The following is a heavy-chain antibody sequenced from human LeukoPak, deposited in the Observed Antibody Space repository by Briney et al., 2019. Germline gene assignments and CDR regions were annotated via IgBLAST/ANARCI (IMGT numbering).Heavy chain of an antibody. CDR3: ARAFYGDYVAGDY. Sequence: SVKVSRKASGGTFTSYAISWVRQAPGQGLEWMGRIIPIFGTANYAQKFQGRVTITTDESTSTAYMELSSLRSEDTAVYYCARAFYGDYVAGDYWGQGTLVTVSS. CDR2: IIPIFGTA. J-gene: IGHJ4*02. V-gene: IGHV1-69*05. CDR1: GGTFTSYA. D-gene: IGHD4-17*01.